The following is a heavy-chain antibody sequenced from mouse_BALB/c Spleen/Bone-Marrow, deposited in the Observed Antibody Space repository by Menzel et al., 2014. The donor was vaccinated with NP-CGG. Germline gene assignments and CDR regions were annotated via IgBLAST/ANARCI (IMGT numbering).Heavy chain of an antibody. D-gene: IGHD2-14*01. CDR3: AREGYDPWFAY. CDR1: GYTFTSYW. CDR2: INPSTGYT. V-gene: IGHV1-7*01. J-gene: IGHJ3*01. Sequence: VQLQQSGAELAKPGASEKMSCKASGYTFTSYWMHWVKQRPGQGLEWIGYINPSTGYTEYNQKFKDKATLTADKSSSTAYMQLSSLTSEDSAVYYCAREGYDPWFAYWGQGTLVTVSA.